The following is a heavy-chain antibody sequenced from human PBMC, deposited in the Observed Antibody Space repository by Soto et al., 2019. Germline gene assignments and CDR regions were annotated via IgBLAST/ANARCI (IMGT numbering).Heavy chain of an antibody. D-gene: IGHD1-26*01. CDR1: GFNFTNSA. CDR3: AAGSTAIRWGIGG. V-gene: IGHV1-58*01. J-gene: IGHJ6*01. CDR2: IVVGSNNT. Sequence: SVKVSCKASGFNFTNSAVHWVRLPRGQRLEWIGWIVVGSNNTNYAQKFHERVTITRDMATSTAYMDLSSLRSEGTAVYYCAAGSTAIRWGIGGWGQGCRVSVGS.